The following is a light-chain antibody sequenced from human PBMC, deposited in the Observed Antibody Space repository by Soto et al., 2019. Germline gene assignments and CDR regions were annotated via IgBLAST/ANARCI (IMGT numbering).Light chain of an antibody. CDR1: QSFSNF. V-gene: IGKV1-5*03. CDR3: HQYYSYPFT. CDR2: KTS. J-gene: IGKJ2*01. Sequence: DIQMTQSPSTLSASVGDSVTITCRASQSFSNFLAWFQQKPGKAPKLLIFKTSRLQSGVPSRFSGSGSGTEFPLTISSLQPGDFATYCCHQYYSYPFTFGQGTKLEI.